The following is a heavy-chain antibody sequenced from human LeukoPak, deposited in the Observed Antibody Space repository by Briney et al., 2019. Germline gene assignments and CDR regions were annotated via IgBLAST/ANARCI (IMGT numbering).Heavy chain of an antibody. CDR3: ARGSGSSWYFYFDY. J-gene: IGHJ4*02. D-gene: IGHD6-13*01. CDR2: ISSSGSII. Sequence: GGSLRLSCVASGFTFSSYEMNWVRQAPGKGLEWVSYISSSGSIIYYADSVKGRFTISRDNAKNSVYLQMNSLRAEDTALYYCARGSGSSWYFYFDYWGQGTLVTVSS. CDR1: GFTFSSYE. V-gene: IGHV3-48*03.